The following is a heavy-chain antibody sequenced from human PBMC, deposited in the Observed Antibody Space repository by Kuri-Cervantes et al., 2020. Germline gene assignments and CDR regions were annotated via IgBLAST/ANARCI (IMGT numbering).Heavy chain of an antibody. Sequence: SETLSLTCTASGGSISSYYWSWIRQPPGEGLEWIGYIYYSGSTNYNPSLKSRVTISVDTSKNQFSLKLSSVTAADTAVYYCAKVEGGSSGYFYYYGMDVWGQGTTVTVSS. J-gene: IGHJ6*02. D-gene: IGHD3-22*01. V-gene: IGHV4-59*01. CDR3: AKVEGGSSGYFYYYGMDV. CDR1: GGSISSYY. CDR2: IYYSGST.